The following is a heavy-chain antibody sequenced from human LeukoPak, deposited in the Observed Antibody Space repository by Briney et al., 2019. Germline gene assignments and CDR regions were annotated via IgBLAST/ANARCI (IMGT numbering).Heavy chain of an antibody. Sequence: AGRSLRLSCAASGFTFSSYSMNWVRQAPGKGLEWVSSISSSSSYIYYADSVRGRFTISRDNAKNSLYLQMNSLRAEDTAVYYCARGETTADFDYWGQGTLVTVSS. CDR3: ARGETTADFDY. D-gene: IGHD4-17*01. V-gene: IGHV3-21*01. J-gene: IGHJ4*02. CDR2: ISSSSSYI. CDR1: GFTFSSYS.